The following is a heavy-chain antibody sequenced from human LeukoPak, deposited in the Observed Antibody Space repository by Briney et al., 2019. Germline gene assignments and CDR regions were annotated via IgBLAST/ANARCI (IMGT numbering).Heavy chain of an antibody. Sequence: KSGGSLRLSCAASGFTFSSYTMNWVRQAPGKGLEWVSSITGSSSYTYYADSVKGRFTISRDNAKNSLYLQMNSLRAEDTAVYYCARVAVAGTWWFDPWGQGTLVTVSS. D-gene: IGHD6-19*01. CDR2: ITGSSSYT. CDR3: ARVAVAGTWWFDP. V-gene: IGHV3-21*01. J-gene: IGHJ5*02. CDR1: GFTFSSYT.